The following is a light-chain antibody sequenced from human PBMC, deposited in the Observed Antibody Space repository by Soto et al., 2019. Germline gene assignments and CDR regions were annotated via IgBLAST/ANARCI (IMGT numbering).Light chain of an antibody. J-gene: IGKJ5*01. CDR2: GSS. V-gene: IGKV1-27*01. CDR3: QKYSSVIT. Sequence: DIQMTQSPSSLSASVGDRVTITCRASQGISSFVAWYQQKPGKVPRLLISGSSTLQAGVPSRFSGSGSGTDITLTITSLQAEDVATYYCQKYSSVITFGQGTRLEIK. CDR1: QGISSF.